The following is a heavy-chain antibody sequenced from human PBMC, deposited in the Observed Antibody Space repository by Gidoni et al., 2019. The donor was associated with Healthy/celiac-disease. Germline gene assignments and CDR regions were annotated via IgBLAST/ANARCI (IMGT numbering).Heavy chain of an antibody. D-gene: IGHD5-18*01. CDR2: IYYSGST. V-gene: IGHV4-31*03. CDR3: ARGVYGYRAFDI. J-gene: IGHJ3*02. Sequence: QVQLQESGPGLVTPSQTLSLTCTVSGGSISSGGYYWSWIRQHPGKGLEWIGYIYYSGSTYYNPSLKSRVTISVDTSKNQFSLKLSSVTAADTAVYYCARGVYGYRAFDIWGQGTMVTVSS. CDR1: GGSISSGGYY.